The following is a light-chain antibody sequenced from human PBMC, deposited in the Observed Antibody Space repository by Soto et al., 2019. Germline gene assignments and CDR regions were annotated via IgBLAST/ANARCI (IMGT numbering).Light chain of an antibody. J-gene: IGKJ3*01. CDR3: VLSTQWPPPFS. Sequence: DIVITQSPLSLPVTLGQPASISCRSSQSLVYSDGNTYLHWFQQRPGQSPRRLIYRVSNRDSGVPDRFSGSGSGTDFTLKISRVEAEDVGFYYCVLSTQWPPPFSFGPGNKVEI. CDR2: RVS. V-gene: IGKV2-30*01. CDR1: QSLVYSDGNTY.